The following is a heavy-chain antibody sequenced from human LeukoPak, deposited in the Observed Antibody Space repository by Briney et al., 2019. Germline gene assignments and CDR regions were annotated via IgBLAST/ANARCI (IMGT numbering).Heavy chain of an antibody. CDR2: IYHTGST. Sequence: SGTLSLTCAVSGGSISSKNWWIWVRQSPEKGLEWIGEIYHTGSTNYNPSLKSRVTMSVDKSKNQFSLRLSSVTAADTAIYYCARDTGGRGRLDAFDIWGQGTMVTVSS. CDR1: GGSISSKNW. J-gene: IGHJ3*02. D-gene: IGHD3-10*01. CDR3: ARDTGGRGRLDAFDI. V-gene: IGHV4-4*02.